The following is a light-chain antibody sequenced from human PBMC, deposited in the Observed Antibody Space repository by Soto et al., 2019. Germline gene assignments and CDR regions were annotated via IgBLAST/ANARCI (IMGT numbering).Light chain of an antibody. J-gene: IGKJ1*01. V-gene: IGKV1-5*03. CDR3: QQSNCYSEE. Sequence: PISDSPCTTPSSVVDRATINCRASQTISSWLAWYQQKPGKAHKLLIYKASTLKSGAPSRFSGSGSGTEFTLTISSLQPDDFATYCCQQSNCYSEEFGQGTKAEIK. CDR2: KAS. CDR1: QTISSW.